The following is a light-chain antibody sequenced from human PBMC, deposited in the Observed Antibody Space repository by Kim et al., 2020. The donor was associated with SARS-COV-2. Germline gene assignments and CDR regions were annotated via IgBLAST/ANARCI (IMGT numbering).Light chain of an antibody. CDR1: QSVSSN. V-gene: IGKV3-15*01. CDR3: QEYNNWPLT. Sequence: SVSPGERATLSCRASQSVSSNLAWDQQKPGQAPRVLIYGASTRATGIPARFSGSGSGTEFTLTISSLQSEDFAVYYCQEYNNWPLTFGGGTKVDIK. J-gene: IGKJ4*01. CDR2: GAS.